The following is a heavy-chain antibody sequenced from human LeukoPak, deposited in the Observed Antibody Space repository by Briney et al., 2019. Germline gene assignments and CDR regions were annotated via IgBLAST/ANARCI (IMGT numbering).Heavy chain of an antibody. J-gene: IGHJ3*02. CDR1: GFTFSSYG. D-gene: IGHD3-22*01. V-gene: IGHV3-33*01. CDR2: IWYEGSNK. Sequence: GGSLRLSCAASGFTFSSYGMHWVRQAAGKGLEWVAVIWYEGSNKYYADSVKGRFTISRDNSKNTLYLQMNSLRAEDTAVYYCARAQYYYDSSGWGAFDIWGQGTMLTVS. CDR3: ARAQYYYDSSGWGAFDI.